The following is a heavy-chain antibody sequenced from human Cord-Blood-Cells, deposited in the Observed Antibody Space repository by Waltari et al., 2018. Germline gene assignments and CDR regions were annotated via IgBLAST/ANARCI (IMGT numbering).Heavy chain of an antibody. Sequence: EVQLVESGGGLVQPGGSLRLSCAASGFTFSDHYMDWVRQRPGKGLEWVGRTRNKANSYTTEYAASVKGRFTISRDDSKNSLYLQMNSLKTEDTAVYYCARENWNYYYGMDVWGQGTTVTVSS. V-gene: IGHV3-72*01. D-gene: IGHD1-1*01. CDR3: ARENWNYYYGMDV. CDR1: GFTFSDHY. J-gene: IGHJ6*02. CDR2: TRNKANSYTT.